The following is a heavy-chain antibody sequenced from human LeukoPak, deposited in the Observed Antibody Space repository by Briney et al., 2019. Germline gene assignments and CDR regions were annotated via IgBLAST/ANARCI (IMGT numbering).Heavy chain of an antibody. CDR3: ASGGLYLGYAHLAY. CDR2: ISAYKGNT. D-gene: IGHD3-16*02. CDR1: GYTFTSYG. Sequence: ASVKVSCKASGYTFTSYGISWVRQAPGQGLEWMGWISAYKGNTNYAQKLQGRVTMTTDTSTSTAYMEMRSLRSDDTAVYYCASGGLYLGYAHLAYWGQGTLVTVSS. V-gene: IGHV1-18*01. J-gene: IGHJ4*02.